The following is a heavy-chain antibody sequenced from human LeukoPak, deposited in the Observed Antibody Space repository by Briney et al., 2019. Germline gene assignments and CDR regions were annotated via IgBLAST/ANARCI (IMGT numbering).Heavy chain of an antibody. V-gene: IGHV1-46*01. CDR2: INPSGGST. CDR3: ARWDDSSGYYYAPLFDY. D-gene: IGHD3-22*01. Sequence: ASVKVSCKASGYTFTSYYMHWVRQAPGQGGEWMGIINPSGGSTSYAQKFQGRLTMTRDTSTSTVYMELSSLRSEDTAVYYCARWDDSSGYYYAPLFDYWGQGTLVTVSS. J-gene: IGHJ4*02. CDR1: GYTFTSYY.